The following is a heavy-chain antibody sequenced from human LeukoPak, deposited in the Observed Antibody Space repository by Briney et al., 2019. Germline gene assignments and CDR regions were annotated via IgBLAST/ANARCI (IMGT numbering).Heavy chain of an antibody. Sequence: GGSLRISCAASGFTFNNYWMTWVRQAPGKGLEWVANIKPEGSAQYYADSVRGRFTISRDNAKNSVFLHVNSLRAEDTAVYHCARPYGVGWSGLEHWGRGTLVTVSS. CDR3: ARPYGVGWSGLEH. J-gene: IGHJ4*02. CDR1: GFTFNNYW. D-gene: IGHD6-19*01. CDR2: IKPEGSAQ. V-gene: IGHV3-7*01.